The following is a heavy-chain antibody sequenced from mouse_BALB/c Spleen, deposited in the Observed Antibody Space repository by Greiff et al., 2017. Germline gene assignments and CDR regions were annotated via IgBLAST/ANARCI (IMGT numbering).Heavy chain of an antibody. CDR3: ARHDGYYWYFDV. V-gene: IGHV14-1*02. CDR1: GFNIKDYY. D-gene: IGHD2-3*01. J-gene: IGHJ1*01. Sequence: EVQLQESGAELVRPGALVKLSCKASGFNIKDYYMHWVKQRPEQGLEWIGWIDPENGNTIYDPKFQGKASITADTSSNTAYLQLSSLTSEDTAVYFCARHDGYYWYFDVWGAGTTVTVSS. CDR2: IDPENGNT.